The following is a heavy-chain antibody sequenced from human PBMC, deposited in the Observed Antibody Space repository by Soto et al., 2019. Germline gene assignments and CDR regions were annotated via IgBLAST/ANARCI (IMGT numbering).Heavy chain of an antibody. J-gene: IGHJ5*02. V-gene: IGHV4-4*07. CDR2: IYSSGST. D-gene: IGHD2-2*01. Sequence: PSETLSLTCTVSGGAINSYYWTWIRQPAGKGLEWIGRIYSSGSTDYNPSLKSRVTISVDTSKNQFSLKLSSVTAADTAVYYCARIAVVPSALDPWGQGTLVTVSS. CDR3: ARIAVVPSALDP. CDR1: GGAINSYY.